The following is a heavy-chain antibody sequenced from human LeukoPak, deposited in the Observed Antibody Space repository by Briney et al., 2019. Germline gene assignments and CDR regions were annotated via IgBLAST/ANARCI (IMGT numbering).Heavy chain of an antibody. V-gene: IGHV3-48*04. J-gene: IGHJ5*02. Sequence: PGGSLRLSCAASGFTFRDYTMNWVRQAPGKGLEWVSSISNPADTIYNADSVKGRFTISRDNAKNSLYLQMNSLRAEDTAVYYCARVVVVPAATRWFDPWGQGTLVTVSS. CDR3: ARVVVVPAATRWFDP. CDR2: ISNPADTI. D-gene: IGHD2-2*01. CDR1: GFTFRDYT.